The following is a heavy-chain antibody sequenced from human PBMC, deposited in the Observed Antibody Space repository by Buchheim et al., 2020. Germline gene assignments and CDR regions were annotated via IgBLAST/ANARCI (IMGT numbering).Heavy chain of an antibody. D-gene: IGHD6-13*01. Sequence: QVQLQESGPGLVKPSQTLSLTCTVSGGSISSGIYYWSWIRHPAGKGLEWIGRIYTSGSTNYNPSLKSRVTISVDTSKNQFSLKLSAVTAADTAVYYCVVGAMGIEGLWGQGTL. CDR3: VVGAMGIEGL. CDR1: GGSISSGIYY. V-gene: IGHV4-61*02. J-gene: IGHJ4*02. CDR2: IYTSGST.